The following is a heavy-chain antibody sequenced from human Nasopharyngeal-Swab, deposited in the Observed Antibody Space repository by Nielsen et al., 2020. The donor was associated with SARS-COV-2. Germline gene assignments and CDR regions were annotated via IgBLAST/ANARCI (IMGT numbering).Heavy chain of an antibody. D-gene: IGHD6-13*01. V-gene: IGHV1-2*02. J-gene: IGHJ5*02. CDR1: GYTFTGYY. Sequence: ASVKVSCKASGYTFTGYYMHWVRQAPGQGLEWMGWINPNSGGTNYAQKFQGRVTMTRDTSISTAYMELSRLRSDDTAVYYCARDGGAAAGYNWFDPWGQGTLVTVSS. CDR2: INPNSGGT. CDR3: ARDGGAAAGYNWFDP.